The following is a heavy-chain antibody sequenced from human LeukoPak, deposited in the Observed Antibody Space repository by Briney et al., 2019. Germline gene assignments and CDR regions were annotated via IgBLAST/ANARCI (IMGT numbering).Heavy chain of an antibody. CDR3: ARDGAHDYGDYDFDY. Sequence: PGGYLRLSCAASGFTRCSYWMTWVRQAPGKGLEWVAKIKPDGSKEYYVDSVKGRFTISRDNAKNSLYLQMNSLRAEDTAVYYCARDGAHDYGDYDFDYWGQGTLVTVSS. J-gene: IGHJ4*02. D-gene: IGHD4-17*01. V-gene: IGHV3-7*03. CDR2: IKPDGSKE. CDR1: GFTRCSYW.